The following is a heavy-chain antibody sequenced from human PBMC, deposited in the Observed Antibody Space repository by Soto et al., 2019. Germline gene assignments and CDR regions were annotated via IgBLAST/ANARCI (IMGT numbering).Heavy chain of an antibody. Sequence: EVQLVESGGGLVQPGGSLRISCGASGFTFSDYWMSWVRQAPGKGLEWVANMNKDGSEKFYVDSVKGRFTISRDNAKESLYLQMNSRRDEDTAVYYCARDASGWSVYWGQGTLVTVSS. D-gene: IGHD6-19*01. J-gene: IGHJ4*02. CDR2: MNKDGSEK. CDR3: ARDASGWSVY. CDR1: GFTFSDYW. V-gene: IGHV3-7*04.